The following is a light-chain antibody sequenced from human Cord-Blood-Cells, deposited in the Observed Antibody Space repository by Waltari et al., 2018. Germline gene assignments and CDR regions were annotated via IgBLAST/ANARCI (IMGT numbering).Light chain of an antibody. CDR1: QSVLYSSNNKNY. J-gene: IGKJ2*01. CDR2: WAS. CDR3: QQYYSTPYT. V-gene: IGKV4-1*01. Sequence: VMTQSPDSLAVSLGERDTINCKSSQSVLYSSNNKNYLAWYQQKPGQPPKLLIYWASTRESGVPDRFSGSGSGTDFTLTISSLQAEDVAVYYCQQYYSTPYTFGQGTKLEIK.